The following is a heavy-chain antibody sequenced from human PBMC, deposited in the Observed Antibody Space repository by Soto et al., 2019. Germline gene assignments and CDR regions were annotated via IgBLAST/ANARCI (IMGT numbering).Heavy chain of an antibody. J-gene: IGHJ6*02. V-gene: IGHV4-39*01. CDR1: GLTFRSYWMH. D-gene: IGHD3-10*01. CDR3: ARTYYYGSGSPAPYYYGMDV. CDR2: IYYSGST. Sequence: PGGSLRLSCAASGLTFRSYWMHWVRQPPGKGLEWIGSIYYSGSTYYNPSLKSRVTISVDTSKNQFSLKLSSVTAADTAVYYCARTYYYGSGSPAPYYYGMDVWGQGTTVTVSS.